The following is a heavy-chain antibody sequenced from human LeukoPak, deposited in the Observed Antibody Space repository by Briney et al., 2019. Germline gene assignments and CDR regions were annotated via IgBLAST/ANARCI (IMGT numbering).Heavy chain of an antibody. CDR3: AKDDAYWRAAED. CDR1: TFSFSEYP. J-gene: IGHJ4*02. D-gene: IGHD6-13*01. V-gene: IGHV3-23*01. Sequence: GGSLRLSCAASTFSFSEYPMGWVRQAPGKGLEWVSGISAGGDGTYYADPVKGRFTISRDNSKNTLYLQMNSLRAEDTAVYYCAKDDAYWRAAEDWGQGTLVTVSS. CDR2: ISAGGDGT.